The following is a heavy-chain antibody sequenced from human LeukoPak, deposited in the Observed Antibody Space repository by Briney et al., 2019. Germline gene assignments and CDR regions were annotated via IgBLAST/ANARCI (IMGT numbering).Heavy chain of an antibody. J-gene: IGHJ4*02. CDR2: INSDGSST. CDR3: ARGRVTIYMFDY. Sequence: GGSLRLSCAASGFTFNRYWMNWVRQVPGKGLVWVSRINSDGSSTTYADSVKGRFTISRDNARNTLYLQMNSLRAEDTAVYYCARGRVTIYMFDYWGQGTLVTVSS. V-gene: IGHV3-74*01. CDR1: GFTFNRYW. D-gene: IGHD4-17*01.